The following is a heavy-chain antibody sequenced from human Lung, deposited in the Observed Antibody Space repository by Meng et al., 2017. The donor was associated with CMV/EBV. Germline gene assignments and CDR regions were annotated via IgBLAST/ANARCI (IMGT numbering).Heavy chain of an antibody. CDR2: IYYSGST. Sequence: SXTXSLXCTVSGGSISSSSYYWGWIRQPPGKGLEWIGSIYYSGSTYYNPSLKSRVTISVDTSKNQFSLKLSSVTAADTAVYYCSGHWWETTHNWYFDLWGRGNXVTVSS. CDR1: GGSISSSSYY. J-gene: IGHJ2*01. D-gene: IGHD1-26*01. CDR3: SGHWWETTHNWYFDL. V-gene: IGHV4-39*01.